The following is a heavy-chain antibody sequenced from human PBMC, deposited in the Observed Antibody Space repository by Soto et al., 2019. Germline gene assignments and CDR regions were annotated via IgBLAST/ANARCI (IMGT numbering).Heavy chain of an antibody. J-gene: IGHJ4*02. D-gene: IGHD2-2*01. CDR1: GFTFNNYG. Sequence: PGGSLRLSCVVSGFTFNNYGINWVRQAPGKWLEWVSTVSKSDYTYYSDSVKGRFTISRDNAKNTVSLQMNTLRAEDTAVYYCAREDSIIIPAVSDFCGQGTLVTVSS. CDR3: AREDSIIIPAVSDF. CDR2: VSKSDYT. V-gene: IGHV3-21*04.